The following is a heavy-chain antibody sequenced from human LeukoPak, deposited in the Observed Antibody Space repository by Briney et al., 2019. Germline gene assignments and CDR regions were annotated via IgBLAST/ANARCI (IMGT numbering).Heavy chain of an antibody. CDR3: AKYQGDYGNFFDY. CDR1: GFTFSTYA. CDR2: ISVGGDTT. D-gene: IGHD4-17*01. Sequence: PGGSLRLSCAASGFTFSTYAMTWVRQAPGKGLEWVSSISVGGDTTYYVVSVKGRFTVSRDNSKNTLYLQMDSLRAEDTAVYYCAKYQGDYGNFFDYWGRGTLVTVSS. J-gene: IGHJ4*02. V-gene: IGHV3-23*01.